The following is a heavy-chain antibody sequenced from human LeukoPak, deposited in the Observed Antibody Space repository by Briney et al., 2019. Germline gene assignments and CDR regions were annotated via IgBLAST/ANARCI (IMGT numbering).Heavy chain of an antibody. CDR2: INWNGGST. CDR1: GFTFDDYS. J-gene: IGHJ3*02. D-gene: IGHD4-17*01. Sequence: GGSLRLSCAASGFTFDDYSMTWVRQAPGKGLEWVSGINWNGGSTGYADSVKGRFTISRDNAKNSLYLQMNSLRAEDTAVYYCARDFSSDYGDYLDAFDIWGQGTMVTVSS. CDR3: ARDFSSDYGDYLDAFDI. V-gene: IGHV3-20*04.